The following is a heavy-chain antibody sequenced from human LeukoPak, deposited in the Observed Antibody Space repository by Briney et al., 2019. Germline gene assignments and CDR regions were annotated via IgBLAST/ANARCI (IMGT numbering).Heavy chain of an antibody. V-gene: IGHV4-30-4*08. CDR3: AVVPAAIYGPAYFDY. J-gene: IGHJ4*02. CDR2: IYYSGST. Sequence: SQTLSLTCTVSGGSISSGDYYWSWIRQPPGKRLEWIGYIYYSGSTYYDPSLKSRVTISVDTSKNQFSLKLSSVTAADTAVYYCAVVPAAIYGPAYFDYWGQGTLVTVSS. D-gene: IGHD2-2*02. CDR1: GGSISSGDYY.